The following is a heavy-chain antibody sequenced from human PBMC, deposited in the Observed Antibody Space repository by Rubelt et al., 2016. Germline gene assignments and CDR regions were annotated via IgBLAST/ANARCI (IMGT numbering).Heavy chain of an antibody. D-gene: IGHD6-13*01. CDR2: ISGSGGST. V-gene: IGHV3-23*01. Sequence: NYAMTWVRQAPGKGLDWVSSISGSGGSTYYADSVKGRFSISRDNSKNTLYLQMNSLRAEDTAVYYCASRPEGQLESDLDYWGQGTLVTVSS. CDR3: ASRPEGQLESDLDY. J-gene: IGHJ4*02. CDR1: NYA.